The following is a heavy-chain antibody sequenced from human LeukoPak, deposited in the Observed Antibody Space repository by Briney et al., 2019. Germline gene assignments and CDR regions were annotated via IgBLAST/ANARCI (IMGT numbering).Heavy chain of an antibody. J-gene: IGHJ5*02. D-gene: IGHD5-12*01. CDR1: GGSISTYY. V-gene: IGHV4-59*01. Sequence: SETLSSTCAVSGGSISTYYWSWIRQPPGKGLEWIGYIHYSGSSNYNPSLKSRVTISVDTSKNQFSLKLSSVTAADTAVYYCARDPFGGGYDWFWFDPWGQGTLVTVSS. CDR2: IHYSGSS. CDR3: ARDPFGGGYDWFWFDP.